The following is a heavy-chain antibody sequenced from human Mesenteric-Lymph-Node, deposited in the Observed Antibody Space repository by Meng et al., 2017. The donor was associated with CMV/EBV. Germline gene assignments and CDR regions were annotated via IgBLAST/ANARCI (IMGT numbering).Heavy chain of an antibody. CDR1: GFDFNDAW. CDR2: ISSSSSYI. V-gene: IGHV3-21*01. CDR3: ASAVYYYYGMDV. Sequence: GESLKISCAASGFDFNDAWMSWVRQSPGKGLEWVSSISSSSSYIYYADSVKGRFTISRDNAKNSLYLQMNSLRAEDTAVYYCASAVYYYYGMDVWGQGTTVTVSS. J-gene: IGHJ6*02.